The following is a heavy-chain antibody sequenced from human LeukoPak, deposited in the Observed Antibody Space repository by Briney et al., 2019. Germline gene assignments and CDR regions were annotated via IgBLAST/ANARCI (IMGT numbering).Heavy chain of an antibody. D-gene: IGHD1-1*01. CDR1: GYSISRDYY. CDR3: ARVLTTRSVTARDY. V-gene: IGHV4-38-2*01. J-gene: IGHJ4*02. Sequence: PSETLSLTCAVSGYSISRDYYWGWIRLPPGKGLEWIGSIYHSGSTYYNPSLKSRVTISVDTSKNQSPLKLSSVTAADTAVYYCARVLTTRSVTARDYWGQGTLVTVSS. CDR2: IYHSGST.